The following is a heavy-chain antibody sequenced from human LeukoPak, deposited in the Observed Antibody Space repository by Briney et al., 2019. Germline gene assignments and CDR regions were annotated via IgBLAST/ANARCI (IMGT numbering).Heavy chain of an antibody. CDR1: GGSISSYY. Sequence: PSETLSLTCTVSGGSISSYYWSWIRQTPGKGLEWIGYINYSGSTNYNPSLKSRLTISVASSKNQFSLELTSVTAADTAVYYCAGKHYDFSSGYDRGGFYYMDVWGKGTTVAVSS. CDR3: AGKHYDFSSGYDRGGFYYMDV. CDR2: INYSGST. D-gene: IGHD3-3*01. J-gene: IGHJ6*03. V-gene: IGHV4-59*01.